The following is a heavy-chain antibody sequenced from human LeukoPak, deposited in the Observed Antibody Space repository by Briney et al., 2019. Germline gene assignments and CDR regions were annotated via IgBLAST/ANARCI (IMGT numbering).Heavy chain of an antibody. J-gene: IGHJ4*02. V-gene: IGHV4-30-4*01. Sequence: SETLSLTCTVSGGSISSGDYYWSWIRQPPRKGLEWIGYIYYSGSTYYNPSLKSRVTISVDTSKNQFSLKLSSVTAADTAVYYCARAEITMVRGVTTPTTIDYWGQGTLVTVSS. CDR1: GGSISSGDYY. CDR2: IYYSGST. CDR3: ARAEITMVRGVTTPTTIDY. D-gene: IGHD3-10*01.